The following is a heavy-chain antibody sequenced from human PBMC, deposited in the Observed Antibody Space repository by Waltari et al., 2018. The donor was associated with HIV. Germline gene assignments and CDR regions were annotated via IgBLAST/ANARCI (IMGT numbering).Heavy chain of an antibody. Sequence: LVQSGAEEKKQGESLKISCKASGYSFTTYWIGWVRQMPGKGVEWMGIIYPGDSDTRYSPSFQGQVTISADKSLRTAYLQCSSLKASDTAMYYCAKGIDANQDYFDRWGQGTLVTVSS. CDR3: AKGIDANQDYFDR. CDR1: GYSFTTYW. V-gene: IGHV5-51*03. CDR2: IYPGDSDT. J-gene: IGHJ4*02.